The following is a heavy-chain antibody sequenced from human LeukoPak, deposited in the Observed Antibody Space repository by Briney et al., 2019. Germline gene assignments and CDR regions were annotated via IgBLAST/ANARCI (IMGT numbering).Heavy chain of an antibody. V-gene: IGHV1-2*02. Sequence: ASVKVSCKASGYTFTGYYMHWVRQAPGQGLEWMGWINPNSGGTNYAQKFQGRATMTRDTSISTAYMELSRLRSDDTAVYYCASRIRDTAMVNVYWGQGTLVTVSS. CDR1: GYTFTGYY. J-gene: IGHJ4*02. CDR2: INPNSGGT. D-gene: IGHD5-18*01. CDR3: ASRIRDTAMVNVY.